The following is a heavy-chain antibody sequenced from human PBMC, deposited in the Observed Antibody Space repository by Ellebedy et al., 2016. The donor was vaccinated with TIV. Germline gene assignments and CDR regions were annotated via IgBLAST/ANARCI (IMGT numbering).Heavy chain of an antibody. D-gene: IGHD3-22*01. Sequence: GESLKISCAASGFSLNVYYMSWVRQAPGKGLEWVSGISGNGGSTYYADSVKGRFTISRDNSKTTLYLQMNSLRAEDTAVYYCAKVGIMIVMGYGMDVWGQGTTVTVSS. CDR2: ISGNGGST. V-gene: IGHV3-23*01. CDR1: GFSLNVYY. CDR3: AKVGIMIVMGYGMDV. J-gene: IGHJ6*02.